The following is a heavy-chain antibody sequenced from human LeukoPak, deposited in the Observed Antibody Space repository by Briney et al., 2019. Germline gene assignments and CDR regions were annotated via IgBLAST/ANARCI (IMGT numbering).Heavy chain of an antibody. J-gene: IGHJ4*02. CDR3: ARKKRFGELYDY. CDR1: GYTFTSYG. CDR2: ISAYNGNT. D-gene: IGHD3-10*01. Sequence: GASVKVSCKASGYTFTSYGISWVRQAPGQGLEWMGWISAYNGNTNYAQKLQGRVTMTTDTSTSTAYMELRNLRSDDTAVYYRARKKRFGELYDYWGQGTLVTVSS. V-gene: IGHV1-18*01.